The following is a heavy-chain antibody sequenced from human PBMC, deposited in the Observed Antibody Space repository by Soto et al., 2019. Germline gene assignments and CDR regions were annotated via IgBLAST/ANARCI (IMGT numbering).Heavy chain of an antibody. CDR1: GFTFSSYA. CDR2: ISGSGGST. V-gene: IGHV3-23*01. CDR3: AKQGYSSGYYYYYGMDV. J-gene: IGHJ6*02. Sequence: EVQLLESGGGLVQPGGSLRLSCAASGFTFSSYAMSWVRQAPGKGLEWVSAISGSGGSTYYADSAKGRFTISRDNSKNTLYLQMNSLRAEDTAVYYCAKQGYSSGYYYYYGMDVWGQGTTVTVSS. D-gene: IGHD6-19*01.